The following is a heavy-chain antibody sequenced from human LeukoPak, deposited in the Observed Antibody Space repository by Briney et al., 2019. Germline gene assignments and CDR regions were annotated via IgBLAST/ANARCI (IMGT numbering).Heavy chain of an antibody. CDR2: IDPDGSET. CDR3: AIIWYFGDKNLRYFDY. J-gene: IGHJ4*02. Sequence: GGSLRLSCAASGFTFISFWMRWVRQAPGKGLEWVANIDPDGSETQYVGSVKGRFTTSRDNAENSLYLQMNSLRAEDTAIYYCAIIWYFGDKNLRYFDYWGQGTLVTVSS. V-gene: IGHV3-7*01. D-gene: IGHD3-10*01. CDR1: GFTFISFW.